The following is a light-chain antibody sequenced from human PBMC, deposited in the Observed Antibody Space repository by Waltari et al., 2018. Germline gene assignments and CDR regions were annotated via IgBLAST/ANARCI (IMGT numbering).Light chain of an antibody. CDR1: SSDVGGFEY. Sequence: TISCTGTSSDVGGFEYVSWYQQHPGQAPKLILYEVGNRPSGVSPRFSGSKSGNTASLTISGLQAEDEAKYFCCSFSTTDTVVFGGGTTVTVL. CDR3: CSFSTTDTVV. J-gene: IGLJ3*02. CDR2: EVG. V-gene: IGLV2-14*03.